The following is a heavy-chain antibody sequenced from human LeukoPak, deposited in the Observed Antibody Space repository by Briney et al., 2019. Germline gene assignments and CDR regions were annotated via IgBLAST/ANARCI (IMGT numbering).Heavy chain of an antibody. CDR2: ISSSSSYI. D-gene: IGHD5-24*01. V-gene: IGHV3-21*01. CDR1: GFTFSSYS. J-gene: IGHJ5*02. Sequence: GGSLRLSCAASGFTFSSYSMNWVRQAPGKGLEWVSSISSSSSYIYYADSVKGRFTISRDNSKNTLYLQMNSLRAEDTAVYYCARGGWLQRPNWFDPWGQGTLVTVSS. CDR3: ARGGWLQRPNWFDP.